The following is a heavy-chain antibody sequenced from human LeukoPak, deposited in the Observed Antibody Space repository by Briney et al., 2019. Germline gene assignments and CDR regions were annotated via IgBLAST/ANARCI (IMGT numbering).Heavy chain of an antibody. Sequence: GGPLRLSCAASGFTFSDYYMSWIRQAPGKGLEWVSYISSNGSTIYYADSVKGRFTISRDNAKNSLYLQMNSLRAEDTAVYYCARVGPRFGELSETVFDYWGQGTLVTVSS. V-gene: IGHV3-11*01. CDR2: ISSNGSTI. J-gene: IGHJ4*02. D-gene: IGHD3-10*01. CDR3: ARVGPRFGELSETVFDY. CDR1: GFTFSDYY.